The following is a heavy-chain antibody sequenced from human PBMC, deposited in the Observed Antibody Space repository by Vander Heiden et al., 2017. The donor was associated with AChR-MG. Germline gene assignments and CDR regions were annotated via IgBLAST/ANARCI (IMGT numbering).Heavy chain of an antibody. D-gene: IGHD5-18*01. CDR1: GFTFSSYS. CDR3: ARAWGYSYGYNLN. CDR2: ISSSSSYI. Sequence: EVQLVASGGGLVKPGGSLRLSCAASGFTFSSYSMNWVRQAPGKGLEWVSSISSSSSYIYYADSVKGRFTISRDNAKNSLYLQMNSLRAEDTAVYYCARAWGYSYGYNLNWGQGTLVTVSS. V-gene: IGHV3-21*01. J-gene: IGHJ4*02.